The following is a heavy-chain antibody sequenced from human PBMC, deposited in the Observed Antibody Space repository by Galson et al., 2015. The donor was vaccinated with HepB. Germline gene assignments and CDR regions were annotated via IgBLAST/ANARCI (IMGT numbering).Heavy chain of an antibody. CDR3: AKGNSGSRYSAMDV. V-gene: IGHV3-23*01. Sequence: SLRLSCAASRFTFDGFGMSWVRQAPGKGLEWISTLTTRDGNRYYADSVKGRFTISRDNSNNTLFLQMNSLRAEDTAIYYCAKGNSGSRYSAMDVWGQGTTVTVSS. J-gene: IGHJ6*02. CDR2: LTTRDGNR. D-gene: IGHD1-26*01. CDR1: RFTFDGFG.